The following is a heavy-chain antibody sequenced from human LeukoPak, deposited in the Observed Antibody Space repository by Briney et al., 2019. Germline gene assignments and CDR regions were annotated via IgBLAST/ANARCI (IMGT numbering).Heavy chain of an antibody. J-gene: IGHJ4*02. CDR3: ASLSAAMVYYFDY. Sequence: GGSLRLSCAASGFTFSSYSMNWVRQAPPKGLEWVSSISSSSSYIYYADSVKGRFTISRDNAKNSLYLQMNSLRAEDTAVYYCASLSAAMVYYFDYWGQGTLVTVSS. D-gene: IGHD5-18*01. V-gene: IGHV3-21*01. CDR2: ISSSSSYI. CDR1: GFTFSSYS.